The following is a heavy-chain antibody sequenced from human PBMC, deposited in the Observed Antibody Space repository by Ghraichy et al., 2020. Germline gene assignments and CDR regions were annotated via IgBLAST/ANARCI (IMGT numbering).Heavy chain of an antibody. CDR1: GGTFSSYA. V-gene: IGHV1-69*13. D-gene: IGHD2-2*01. CDR3: ATIRDHIVVVPGDIIHLLGKGFDP. J-gene: IGHJ5*02. Sequence: SVKVSCKASGGTFSSYAISWVRQAPGQGLEWMGGILPLFKTPYHAQKFQGRVTITADESTSTAYMELSSLRSEDTAVYYCATIRDHIVVVPGDIIHLLGKGFDPWGQGTQVTVSS. CDR2: ILPLFKTP.